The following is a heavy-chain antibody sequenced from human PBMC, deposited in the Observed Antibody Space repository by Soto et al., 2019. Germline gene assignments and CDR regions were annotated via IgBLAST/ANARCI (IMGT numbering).Heavy chain of an antibody. J-gene: IGHJ5*01. CDR2: ISGSSTYI. CDR3: ARGGESGVVEFDL. V-gene: IGHV3-21*01. Sequence: EVRLVESGGGLVKPGGSLRLSCAASGFTLSSYSMNWVRQAPGKGPEWVASISGSSTYIYYADSVKGRFTISRDNAKNSLDLQMNSLRVDDTAVYYCARGGESGVVEFDLWGQGALVTVSS. D-gene: IGHD3-3*01. CDR1: GFTLSSYS.